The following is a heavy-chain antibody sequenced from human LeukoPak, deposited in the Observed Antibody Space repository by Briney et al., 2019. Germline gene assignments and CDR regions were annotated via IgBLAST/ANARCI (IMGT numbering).Heavy chain of an antibody. CDR3: ARSDCSGGSCYVDAFDI. D-gene: IGHD2-15*01. CDR1: GDSVSSNSAA. Sequence: SQTLSLTCAISGDSVSSNSAAWNWIRQSPSRGLEWLGRTYYRSKWYNDYAVSVKGRITINPDTSKNQFSLQLNSVTPEDTAMYYCARSDCSGGSCYVDAFDIWGQGTMVAVSS. V-gene: IGHV6-1*01. J-gene: IGHJ3*02. CDR2: TYYRSKWYN.